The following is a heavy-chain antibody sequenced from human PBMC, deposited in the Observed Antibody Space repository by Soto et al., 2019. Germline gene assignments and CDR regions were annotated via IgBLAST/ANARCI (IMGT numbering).Heavy chain of an antibody. J-gene: IGHJ2*01. Sequence: EVQLVESGGGLVQPGGSLRLSCSASGFTFSSYAMHWVRQAPGKGLEYVSAISSNGGSTYYADSVKGRFTISRDNSKNTLYLQMSSLRAEDTAVYYCVKGLAGDRLPQHYWYFDLWGRGTLVTVSS. CDR2: ISSNGGST. D-gene: IGHD7-27*01. CDR1: GFTFSSYA. V-gene: IGHV3-64D*06. CDR3: VKGLAGDRLPQHYWYFDL.